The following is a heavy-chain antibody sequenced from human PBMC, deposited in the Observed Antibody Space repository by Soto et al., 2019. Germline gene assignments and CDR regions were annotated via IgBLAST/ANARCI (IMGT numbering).Heavy chain of an antibody. CDR1: TYAFTSYG. V-gene: IGHV1-18*04. CDR2: ISAYNGNS. CDR3: ARIADCSTTSCSFPSRFHVRGYYYYYGLDF. J-gene: IGHJ6*02. D-gene: IGHD2-2*01. Sequence: QVQLVQSGAEVKKPGASVKVTCKASTYAFTSYGITWVRQSPGQGLEWVGWISAYNGNSNYAQKYEGRVTMTTDTSTSTDYMELSSLRSDDTAVYYCARIADCSTTSCSFPSRFHVRGYYYYYGLDFWGHATTVTVSS.